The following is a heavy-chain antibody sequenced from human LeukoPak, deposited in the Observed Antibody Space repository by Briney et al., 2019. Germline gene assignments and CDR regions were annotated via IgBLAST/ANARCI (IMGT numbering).Heavy chain of an antibody. D-gene: IGHD4-11*01. Sequence: GGSLRLSCAASGFTFSSYSMNWVRQAPGKGLEWVSYISSSSSTIYYADSVKGRFTISRDNAKNSLYLQMNSLRAEDTAVYYCARGQSNPEGSHMDVWGKGTTVTISS. V-gene: IGHV3-48*04. CDR3: ARGQSNPEGSHMDV. CDR2: ISSSSSTI. CDR1: GFTFSSYS. J-gene: IGHJ6*03.